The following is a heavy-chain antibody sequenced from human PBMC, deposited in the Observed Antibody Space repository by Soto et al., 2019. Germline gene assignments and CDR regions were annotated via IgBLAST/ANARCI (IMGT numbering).Heavy chain of an antibody. J-gene: IGHJ4*02. CDR1: GFSVSDNY. D-gene: IGHD6-6*01. Sequence: EVHLVESGGGLVQPGGSLRLSCAASGFSVSDNYMSWVRQAPGKGLEWVSVIYSGGTTYYADSVKGSFTISRDNSKNTLYLQMNNLRAEDTAVYYCARDIGSSRDYWGQGTLVTVSS. V-gene: IGHV3-66*01. CDR3: ARDIGSSRDY. CDR2: IYSGGTT.